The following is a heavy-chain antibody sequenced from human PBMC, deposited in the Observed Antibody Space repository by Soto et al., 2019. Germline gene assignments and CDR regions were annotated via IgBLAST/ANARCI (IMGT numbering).Heavy chain of an antibody. CDR2: ISGGGGST. D-gene: IGHD3-16*01. CDR1: GFTFNNYA. J-gene: IGHJ4*02. Sequence: GGSLRLSCAASGFTFNNYAMTWVRQAPGKGLEWVSTISGGGGSTYYGDSVKGRFTDSRDNSQNTLYLQMNSLRAEDTAGYYCATRLGMGEGYWGQGTLVTVSS. V-gene: IGHV3-23*01. CDR3: ATRLGMGEGY.